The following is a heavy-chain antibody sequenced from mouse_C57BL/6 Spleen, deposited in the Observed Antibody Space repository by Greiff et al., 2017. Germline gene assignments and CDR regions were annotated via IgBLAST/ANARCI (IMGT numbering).Heavy chain of an antibody. D-gene: IGHD2-14*01. CDR2: IYPGSGST. J-gene: IGHJ3*01. Sequence: VQLQQPGAELVKPGASVKMSCKASGYTFTSYWITWVKQRPGQGLEWIGDIYPGSGSTNYNEKFKGKATLTVDQSSSTAYMQLSSLTSEDSAVYDCASRRYCTPLAYWGQGTLVTVSA. CDR1: GYTFTSYW. V-gene: IGHV1-55*01. CDR3: ASRRYCTPLAY.